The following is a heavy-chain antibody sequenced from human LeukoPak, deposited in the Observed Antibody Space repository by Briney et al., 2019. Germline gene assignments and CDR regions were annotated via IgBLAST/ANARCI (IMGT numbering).Heavy chain of an antibody. Sequence: GGSLRLSCAASGFTFSSYAMSWVRQAPGKGPEWVSGMSARGASTYHADSVKGRFTISRDNSKSTLYLQMNSLRVEDTAAYYCAKCASGSYPNDAFDIWGQGTMVTVAS. V-gene: IGHV3-23*01. CDR3: AKCASGSYPNDAFDI. D-gene: IGHD3-10*01. CDR2: MSARGAST. J-gene: IGHJ3*02. CDR1: GFTFSSYA.